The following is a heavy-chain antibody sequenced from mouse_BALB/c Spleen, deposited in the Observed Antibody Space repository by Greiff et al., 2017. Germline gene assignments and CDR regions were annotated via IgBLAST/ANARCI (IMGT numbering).Heavy chain of an antibody. D-gene: IGHD2-4*01. CDR3: AAIYYDYEDYAMDY. CDR1: GFNIKDTY. Sequence: DVKLVESGAELVKPGASVKLSCTASGFNIKDTYMHWVKQRPEQGLEWIGRIDPANGNTKYDPKFQGKATITADTSSNTAYLQLSSLTSEDTAVYYCAAIYYDYEDYAMDYWGQGTSVTVSS. V-gene: IGHV14-3*02. CDR2: IDPANGNT. J-gene: IGHJ4*01.